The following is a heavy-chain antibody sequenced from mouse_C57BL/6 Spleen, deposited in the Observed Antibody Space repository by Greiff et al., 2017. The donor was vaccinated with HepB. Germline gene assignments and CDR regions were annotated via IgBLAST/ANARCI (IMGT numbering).Heavy chain of an antibody. Sequence: DVKLQESGAELVKPGASVKLSCTASGFNIKDYYMHWVKQRTEQGLEWIGRIDPEDGETKYAPKFQGKATITADTSSNTAYLQLSSLTSEDTAVYYCARGYDGYSGYWYFDVWGTGTTVTVSS. D-gene: IGHD2-3*01. J-gene: IGHJ1*03. CDR3: ARGYDGYSGYWYFDV. V-gene: IGHV14-2*01. CDR2: IDPEDGET. CDR1: GFNIKDYY.